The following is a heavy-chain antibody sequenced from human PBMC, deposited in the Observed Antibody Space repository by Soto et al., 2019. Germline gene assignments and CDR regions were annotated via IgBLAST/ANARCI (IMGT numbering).Heavy chain of an antibody. CDR3: ARDYTLDYYYYGMDV. Sequence: SVKVSCKASGGTFSSYAISWVRQAPGQGLEWMGGIIPIFGTANYAQKFQGRVTITADESTSTAYMELSSLRSEDTAVYYCARDYTLDYYYYGMDVWGQGTTVTVSS. J-gene: IGHJ6*02. CDR2: IIPIFGTA. V-gene: IGHV1-69*13. D-gene: IGHD3-16*01. CDR1: GGTFSSYA.